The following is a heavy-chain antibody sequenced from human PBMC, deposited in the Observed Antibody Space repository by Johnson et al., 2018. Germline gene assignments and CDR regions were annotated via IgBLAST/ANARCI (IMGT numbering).Heavy chain of an antibody. CDR1: GLTVSNNY. J-gene: IGHJ6*02. D-gene: IGHD2-15*01. V-gene: IGHV3-30*18. Sequence: QVQLVQSGGGLVKPGGSLRLSCAASGLTVSNNYMNWVRQAPGKGLEWVAVISYDGSNKFYADSVRGRFTISRDNSKNTLYLQMNSLRADDTAGYYCAKRHCSGGSCYLDYYGKDVWGQGTTVTVSS. CDR2: ISYDGSNK. CDR3: AKRHCSGGSCYLDYYGKDV.